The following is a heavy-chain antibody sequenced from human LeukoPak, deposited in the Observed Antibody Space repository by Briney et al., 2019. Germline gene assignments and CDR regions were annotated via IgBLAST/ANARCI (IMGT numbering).Heavy chain of an antibody. Sequence: GASVKVSCKASGYTFTSYDINWVRQATGQGLEWMGWMNPNSGNTGYAQKFQGRVTITRNTSISTAYMELSSPRPEDMAVYYCVRGVPGVYFYYYMDVWGKGTTVTVSS. CDR3: VRGVPGVYFYYYMDV. CDR2: MNPNSGNT. J-gene: IGHJ6*03. CDR1: GYTFTSYD. V-gene: IGHV1-8*03. D-gene: IGHD2-8*01.